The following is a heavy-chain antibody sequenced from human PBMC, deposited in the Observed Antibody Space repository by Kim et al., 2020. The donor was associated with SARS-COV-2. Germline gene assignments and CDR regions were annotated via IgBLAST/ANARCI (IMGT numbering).Heavy chain of an antibody. Sequence: GGSLRLSCEASGFNFGMYAMGWVRQAPGKGLEWVSAMSGNGGRIFYADSVQGRFTISRDNSKDTLYLQMNRLRADDTAVYYCAKEGVEQWLAIFWRYWG. CDR1: GFNFGMYA. V-gene: IGHV3-23*01. CDR3: AKEGVEQWLAIFWRY. D-gene: IGHD6-19*01. CDR2: MSGNGGRI. J-gene: IGHJ4*01.